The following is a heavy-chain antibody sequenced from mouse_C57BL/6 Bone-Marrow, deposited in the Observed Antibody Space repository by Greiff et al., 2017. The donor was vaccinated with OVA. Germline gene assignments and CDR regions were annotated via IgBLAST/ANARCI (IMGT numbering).Heavy chain of an antibody. J-gene: IGHJ2*01. Sequence: QVQLQQPGAELVRPGSSVKLSCKASGYTFTSYWMHWVKQRPIQGLEWIGNIDPSDSETHYNQKFKDKATLTVDKSSSTAYMQLSSLTSEDSAVYYCARSHWDEGFGDYWGQGTTLTVSS. D-gene: IGHD4-1*01. CDR2: IDPSDSET. V-gene: IGHV1-52*01. CDR3: ARSHWDEGFGDY. CDR1: GYTFTSYW.